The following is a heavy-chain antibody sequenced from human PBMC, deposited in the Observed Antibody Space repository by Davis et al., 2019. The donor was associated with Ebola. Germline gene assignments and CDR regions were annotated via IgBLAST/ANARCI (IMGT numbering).Heavy chain of an antibody. V-gene: IGHV1-46*01. CDR2: INPENGRT. D-gene: IGHD2-8*02. Sequence: ASVKVSCKASGYTFTSNYMHWVRQAPGQGLEWMGIINPENGRTSHAQQFQGRVSMTRDTSTSTVYMELSSLRSEDTAIYFCARDYLLGITQRYFDYWGQGTLVTVSS. CDR1: GYTFTSNY. J-gene: IGHJ4*02. CDR3: ARDYLLGITQRYFDY.